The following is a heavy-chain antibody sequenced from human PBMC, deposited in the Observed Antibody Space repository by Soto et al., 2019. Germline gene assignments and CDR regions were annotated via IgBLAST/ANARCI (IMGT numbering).Heavy chain of an antibody. J-gene: IGHJ3*02. CDR3: TRLLSDAFHI. Sequence: EVQLVESGGGLVQPGGSLKLSCAASGFTFSGSAMHWVRQASGKGLEWVGRIRSKGNSYATAYAASVKGRFTISRDDSKNTEYLQMNSLKTEDTAVYYCTRLLSDAFHIWGQGTMVTVSS. CDR1: GFTFSGSA. V-gene: IGHV3-73*02. CDR2: IRSKGNSYAT.